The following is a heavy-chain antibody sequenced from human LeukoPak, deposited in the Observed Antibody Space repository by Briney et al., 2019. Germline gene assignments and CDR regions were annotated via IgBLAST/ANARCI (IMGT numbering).Heavy chain of an antibody. CDR2: IYYSGST. V-gene: IGHV4-59*01. J-gene: IGHJ1*01. Sequence: SETLSLTCTVSGGPISSYYWSWIRQPPGKGLEWIGYIYYSGSTNYNPSLKSRVTISVDTSKNQFSLKLSSVTAADTAVYYCSSLLAKYFQHWGQGTLVTASS. D-gene: IGHD6-13*01. CDR3: SSLLAKYFQH. CDR1: GGPISSYY.